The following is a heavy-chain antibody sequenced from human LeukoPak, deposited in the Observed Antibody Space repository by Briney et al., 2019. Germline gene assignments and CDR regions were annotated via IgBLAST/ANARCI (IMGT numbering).Heavy chain of an antibody. Sequence: SETLSLTCTVSGDSINSLDLWSWVRQPPGKGLEWIGEMYLSGTTHSNPSVKSRVTISIDKSRNQFFLNLSSVTAADTAVYYCARVSASGSFFDYWGQGTLVTVSS. CDR3: ARVSASGSFFDY. D-gene: IGHD3-10*01. CDR1: GDSINSLDL. J-gene: IGHJ4*02. V-gene: IGHV4-4*02. CDR2: MYLSGTT.